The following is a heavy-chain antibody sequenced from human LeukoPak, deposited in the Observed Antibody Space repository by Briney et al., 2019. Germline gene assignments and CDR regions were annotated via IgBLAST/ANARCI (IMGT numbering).Heavy chain of an antibody. V-gene: IGHV3-21*01. J-gene: IGHJ4*02. CDR2: ISSSSSYI. D-gene: IGHD1-26*01. CDR3: AREWELPPNFDY. Sequence: GGSLRLSCAASGLTFSSYSMNWVRQAPGKGLEWVSSISSSSSYIYYADSVKGRFTISRDNAKNSLYLQMNSLRAEDTAVYYCAREWELPPNFDYWGQGTLVTVSS. CDR1: GLTFSSYS.